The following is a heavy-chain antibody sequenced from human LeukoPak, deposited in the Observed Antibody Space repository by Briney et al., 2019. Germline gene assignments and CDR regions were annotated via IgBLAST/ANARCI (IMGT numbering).Heavy chain of an antibody. CDR3: ARSRNYYGSGSHFDY. Sequence: SETLSLTCAVSAASISNYYWSWIRQAPGKGLEWIGYISTSGSTNYNPSLKSRVTMSVDTSKNQFSLKLSSVTAADTAVYYCARSRNYYGSGSHFDYWGQGTLVTVSS. V-gene: IGHV4-4*09. CDR2: ISTSGST. J-gene: IGHJ4*02. D-gene: IGHD3-10*01. CDR1: AASISNYY.